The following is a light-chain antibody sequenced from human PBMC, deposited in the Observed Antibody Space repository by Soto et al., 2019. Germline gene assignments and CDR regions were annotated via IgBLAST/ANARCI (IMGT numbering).Light chain of an antibody. CDR2: EVR. J-gene: IGLJ2*01. V-gene: IGLV2-14*01. Sequence: QSALTQPASVSGSPGQSITISCTGTSSDVGGYNYVSWYQQHPGKAPKLMIYEVRNRPSGVSNRFSGSKSGNTAFLTISGLQGEDEAEYYCGSYTSSSSLIFGGGTKVTVL. CDR1: SSDVGGYNY. CDR3: GSYTSSSSLI.